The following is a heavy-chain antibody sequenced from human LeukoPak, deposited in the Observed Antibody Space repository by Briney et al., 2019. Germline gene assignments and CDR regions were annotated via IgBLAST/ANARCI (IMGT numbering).Heavy chain of an antibody. V-gene: IGHV4-39*01. CDR2: IYYTVIT. J-gene: IGHJ6*03. CDR3: ARQGRATVVMYLDD. Sequence: PSETLSLTCSVSGGSISSSSDNWGWIRQPPGKGLEWIASIYYTVITYYNPSLMSRVTMSVDTSKNQFSLRLTSVTAADTAIYYCARQGRATVVMYLDDWGKGTTVTVSS. CDR1: GGSISSSSDN. D-gene: IGHD4-23*01.